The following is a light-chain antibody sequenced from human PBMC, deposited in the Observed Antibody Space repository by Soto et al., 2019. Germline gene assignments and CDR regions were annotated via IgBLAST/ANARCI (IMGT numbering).Light chain of an antibody. CDR1: QSVHSGH. J-gene: IGKJ3*01. V-gene: IGKV3-20*01. Sequence: ENVLTQSPDTLSLSPGGRATLSCRASQSVHSGHLAWYQQKPGQAPRLLIYAASSRATGIPDRFSGSGSGTDFTLTISRLEPEDFAVYYCQQYGSSPPSFTFGPGTKVDI. CDR3: QQYGSSPPSFT. CDR2: AAS.